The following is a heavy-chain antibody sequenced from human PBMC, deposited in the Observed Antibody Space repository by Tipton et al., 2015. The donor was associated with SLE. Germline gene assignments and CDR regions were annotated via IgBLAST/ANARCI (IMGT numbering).Heavy chain of an antibody. J-gene: IGHJ4*02. CDR3: ARAGRLGIDIDC. CDR1: GGSISSGGYY. CDR2: IYYSGST. V-gene: IGHV4-31*03. Sequence: TLSLTCTVSGGSISSGGYYWSWIRQHPGKGLEWIGYIYYSGSTYYNPSLKSRVTMSVDTSKNQFSLKLSSVTAADTAVYYCARAGRLGIDIDCWGQGTLVTVSS. D-gene: IGHD7-27*01.